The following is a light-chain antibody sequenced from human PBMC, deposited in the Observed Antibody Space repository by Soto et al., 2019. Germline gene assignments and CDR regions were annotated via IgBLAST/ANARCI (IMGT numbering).Light chain of an antibody. CDR1: QSVSSN. CDR2: GAS. Sequence: EIVMTQSPATLSVSRGERATLSCRASQSVSSNLAWYQQKPGQAPRLLIYGASSRATGIPDRFSGSGSGTDFTLTISRLEPEDFAVYYCQQYGSSPTFGQGTRLQIK. J-gene: IGKJ5*01. CDR3: QQYGSSPT. V-gene: IGKV3-20*01.